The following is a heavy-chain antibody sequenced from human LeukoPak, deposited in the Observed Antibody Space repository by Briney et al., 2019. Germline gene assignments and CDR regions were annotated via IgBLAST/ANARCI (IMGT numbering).Heavy chain of an antibody. V-gene: IGHV1-18*01. J-gene: IGHJ4*02. CDR2: ISAYNGNT. D-gene: IGHD2-15*01. CDR1: GGTFNNSA. Sequence: ASVKVSCKTSGGTFNNSAISWVRQAPGQGLEWMGWISAYNGNTNYAQKLQGRVTMTTDTSTSTAYMELRSLRSDDTAVYYCARDRGLGYCSGGSCYSLGYWGQGTLVTVSS. CDR3: ARDRGLGYCSGGSCYSLGY.